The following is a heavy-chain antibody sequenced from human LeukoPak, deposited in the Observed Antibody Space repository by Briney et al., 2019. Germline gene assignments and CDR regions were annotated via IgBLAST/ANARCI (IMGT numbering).Heavy chain of an antibody. CDR2: IYYSGST. J-gene: IGHJ3*02. V-gene: IGHV4-39*07. D-gene: IGHD3-9*01. Sequence: SETLSLTCTVSGGSINTSNYYWGWIRQPPGKGLEWIGSIYYSGSTYYNPSLKSRVTISVDTSKNQFSLKLSSVTAADTAVYYCARDFYYDILTGYHSDDAFDIWGQGTMVTVSS. CDR1: GGSINTSNYY. CDR3: ARDFYYDILTGYHSDDAFDI.